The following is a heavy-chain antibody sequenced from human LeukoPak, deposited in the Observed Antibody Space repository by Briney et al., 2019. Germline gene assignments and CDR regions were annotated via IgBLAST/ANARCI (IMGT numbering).Heavy chain of an antibody. J-gene: IGHJ4*02. CDR2: INPNSGDT. D-gene: IGHD3-10*01. CDR3: ATARGQNLPMDCFDY. V-gene: IGHV1-2*02. CDR1: GYTFTGYY. Sequence: ASVKVSCKASGYTFTGYYMHWVRQAPGQGLEWMGWINPNSGDTNYAQKFQGRVTMTRDTSTRTAYMELSSLRSDDTAVYYYATARGQNLPMDCFDYWGQGTLVTVSS.